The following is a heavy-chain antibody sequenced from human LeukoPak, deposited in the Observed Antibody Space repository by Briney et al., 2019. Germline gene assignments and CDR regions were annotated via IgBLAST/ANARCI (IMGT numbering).Heavy chain of an antibody. CDR1: GFTFSSFW. Sequence: GGSLRLSCAASGFTFSSFWMSWVRQAPGKGLEWVANIKQDGSEKHYVDSVMGRFTIARDNAKNSLYLQMNSLRVEDTAMYYCARGGRLLDYWGQGTLVIASS. J-gene: IGHJ4*02. D-gene: IGHD2-21*02. CDR2: IKQDGSEK. CDR3: ARGGRLLDY. V-gene: IGHV3-7*05.